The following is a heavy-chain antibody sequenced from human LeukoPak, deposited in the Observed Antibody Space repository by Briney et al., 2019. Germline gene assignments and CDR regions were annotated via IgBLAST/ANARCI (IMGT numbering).Heavy chain of an antibody. V-gene: IGHV3-11*04. CDR1: GFTFSDYY. CDR2: ISSSGSTI. D-gene: IGHD6-19*01. Sequence: RPGGSLRPSCAASGFTFSDYYMSWIRQAPGKGLEWVSYISSSGSTIYYADSVKGRFTISRDNAKNSLYLQMNSLRAEDTAVYYCARDRLVGYSSGWNGGYFDYWGQGTLVTVSS. CDR3: ARDRLVGYSSGWNGGYFDY. J-gene: IGHJ4*02.